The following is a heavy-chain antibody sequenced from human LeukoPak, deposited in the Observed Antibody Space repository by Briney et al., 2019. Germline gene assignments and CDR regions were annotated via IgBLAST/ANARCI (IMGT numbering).Heavy chain of an antibody. Sequence: SETLSLTCAVSGGSISSGGYSWSWIRQPPGKGLEWIGYIYHSGSTYYNPSLKSRVTISVDTSKDQFSLKLSSVTAADTAVYYCARADLYQGFDYWGQGTLVTVSS. J-gene: IGHJ4*02. V-gene: IGHV4-30-2*01. CDR3: ARADLYQGFDY. D-gene: IGHD2-2*01. CDR2: IYHSGST. CDR1: GGSISSGGYS.